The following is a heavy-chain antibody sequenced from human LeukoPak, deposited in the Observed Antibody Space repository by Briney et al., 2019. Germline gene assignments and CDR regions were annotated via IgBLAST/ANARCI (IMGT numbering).Heavy chain of an antibody. CDR1: GYTFTSYG. V-gene: IGHV1-18*01. J-gene: IGHJ5*02. CDR3: ARAVIVVVPAAISSPSWFDP. D-gene: IGHD2-2*02. CDR2: ISAYNGNT. Sequence: ASVTVSCKASGYTFTSYGISWVRQAPGQGLEWMGWISAYNGNTNYAQKLQGRVTMTTDTSTSTAYMELRSLRSDDTAVYYCARAVIVVVPAAISSPSWFDPWGQGTLVTVSS.